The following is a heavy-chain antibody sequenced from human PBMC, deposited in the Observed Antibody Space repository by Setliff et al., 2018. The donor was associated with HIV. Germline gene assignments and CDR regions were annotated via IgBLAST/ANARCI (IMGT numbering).Heavy chain of an antibody. CDR2: INVAKDKT. D-gene: IGHD2-15*01. J-gene: IGHJ6*02. Sequence: ASVKVSCKASGYTFSSYALHWVRQAPGQRLEWMGWINVAKDKTKYSQNFQGRVTISRDTSANTVYMELSSLRSEDTAVYYCAREGLLVTSVGGAYWYHGMDVWGQGTTVTVSS. CDR1: GYTFSSYA. CDR3: AREGLLVTSVGGAYWYHGMDV. V-gene: IGHV1-3*01.